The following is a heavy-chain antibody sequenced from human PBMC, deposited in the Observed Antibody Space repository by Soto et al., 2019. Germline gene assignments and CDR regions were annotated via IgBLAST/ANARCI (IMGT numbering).Heavy chain of an antibody. CDR2: ISAYNGNT. CDR1: GYTFTSYG. D-gene: IGHD2-2*01. V-gene: IGHV1-18*01. Sequence: QVQLVQSGAEVKKPGASVKVSCKASGYTFTSYGISWVRQAPGQGLEWMGWISAYNGNTNYAQKLQGRVSMTTDTSTSKAYMLLRSLRSDDTSLYYFARVSFIPACYYFYGMDVWGLGSTVT. J-gene: IGHJ6*02. CDR3: ARVSFIPACYYFYGMDV.